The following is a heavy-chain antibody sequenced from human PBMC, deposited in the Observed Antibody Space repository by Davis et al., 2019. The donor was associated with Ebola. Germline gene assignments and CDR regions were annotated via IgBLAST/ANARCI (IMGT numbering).Heavy chain of an antibody. D-gene: IGHD6-13*01. CDR1: GGSISSSSYY. V-gene: IGHV4-39*02. CDR3: AREGYSSSWYLDY. CDR2: IYYSGST. Sequence: MPGGSLRLSCTVSGGSISSSSYYWGWIRQPPGKGLEWIGSIYYSGSTYYNPSLKSRVTISVDTSKNQFSLKPSSVTAADTAVYYCAREGYSSSWYLDYWGQGTLVTVSS. J-gene: IGHJ4*02.